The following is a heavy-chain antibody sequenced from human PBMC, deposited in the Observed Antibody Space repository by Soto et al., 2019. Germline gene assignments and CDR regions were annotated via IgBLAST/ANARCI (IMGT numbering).Heavy chain of an antibody. Sequence: ASVKVSCKASGYTFTSYYMHWVRQAPGQGLDWMGIINPSGGSTSYAQKFQGRVTMTRDTSTSTVYMELSSLRSEDTAVYYCARASDYDEPPDAFDIWGQGTMVTVSS. CDR3: ARASDYDEPPDAFDI. CDR1: GYTFTSYY. J-gene: IGHJ3*02. V-gene: IGHV1-46*03. CDR2: INPSGGST. D-gene: IGHD4-17*01.